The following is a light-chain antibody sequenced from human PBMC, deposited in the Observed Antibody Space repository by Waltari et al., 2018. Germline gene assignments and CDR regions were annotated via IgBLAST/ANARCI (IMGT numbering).Light chain of an antibody. CDR1: QCIRTN. CDR2: GTS. CDR3: QQYNDWPYT. J-gene: IGKJ2*01. V-gene: IGKV3-15*01. Sequence: EIVMTQSPVTLSVSPGERAALSCRPSQCIRTNLAWYQQRPGQTPRLLTYGTSTRATELPARFSGSGSGTEFTLTISSLQSEDFAVYYCQQYNDWPYTFGQGTKLEIK.